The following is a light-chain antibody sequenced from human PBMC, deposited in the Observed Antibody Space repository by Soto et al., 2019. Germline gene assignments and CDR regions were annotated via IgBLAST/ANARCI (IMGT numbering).Light chain of an antibody. J-gene: IGLJ1*01. CDR2: DVS. CDR1: SSDVGGYNY. V-gene: IGLV2-11*01. Sequence: QSALTQPRSVSGSPGQSVTISCTGSSSDVGGYNYVSWYQQHPGKAPKLMIYDVSKRPSGVPDRFSGSKSGNTASLTISGLQAQDEADYYCCSYAGYNTYVFGTGTKLTVL. CDR3: CSYAGYNTYV.